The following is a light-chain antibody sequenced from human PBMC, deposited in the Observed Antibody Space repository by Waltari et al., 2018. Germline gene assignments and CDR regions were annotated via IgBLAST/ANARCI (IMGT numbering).Light chain of an antibody. Sequence: EIVMTQSPATLSVSPGETATLSRASQSVSSNVAWYQKKPGQAPRLLIYDASTRATSIPAKFRGSGSGTEFTLTISSLQSEDFAVYYCQQYNRWPPITFDHGTRLEIK. J-gene: IGKJ5*01. CDR1: QSVSSN. CDR3: QQYNRWPPIT. V-gene: IGKV3-15*01. CDR2: DAS.